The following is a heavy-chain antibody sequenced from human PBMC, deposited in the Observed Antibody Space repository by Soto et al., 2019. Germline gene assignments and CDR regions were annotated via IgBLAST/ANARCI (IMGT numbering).Heavy chain of an antibody. Sequence: ASVKVSCKASGYTFTSYYMHWVRQAPGQGLEWMGIINPSGGSTSYAQKFQGRVTMTRDTSTSTVYMELSSLRSEDTAVYYCARGGMDDILTIGDHYYGMDVWGQGTTVTVS. CDR2: INPSGGST. CDR3: ARGGMDDILTIGDHYYGMDV. V-gene: IGHV1-46*01. CDR1: GYTFTSYY. J-gene: IGHJ6*02. D-gene: IGHD3-9*01.